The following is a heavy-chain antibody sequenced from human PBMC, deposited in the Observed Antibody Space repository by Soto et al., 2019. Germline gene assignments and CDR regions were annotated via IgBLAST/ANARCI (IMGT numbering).Heavy chain of an antibody. CDR3: ARGEYSSSWYPFDY. D-gene: IGHD6-13*01. CDR1: GGSISSGGYS. V-gene: IGHV4-30-2*01. CDR2: IYHSGST. Sequence: TLSLTCAVSGGSISSGGYSWSWIRQPPGKGLEWIGYIYHSGSTYYNPSLKSRVTISVDRSKNQFSLKLSSVTAADTAVYYCARGEYSSSWYPFDYWGQGTLVTVS. J-gene: IGHJ4*02.